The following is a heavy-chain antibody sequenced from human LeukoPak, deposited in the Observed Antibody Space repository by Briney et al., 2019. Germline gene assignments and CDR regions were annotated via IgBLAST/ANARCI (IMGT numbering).Heavy chain of an antibody. CDR1: GGSISSGTFY. CDR2: IYSSGST. CDR3: ARTGIKYSSSPRAFDL. V-gene: IGHV4-61*02. J-gene: IGHJ3*01. D-gene: IGHD6-13*01. Sequence: SETLSLTCTVSGGSISSGTFYWSWIRQPAGKGLEWIGRIYSSGSTNYNPSLKSRVTISVDTSKNQFSLNLNSVTAADTAVYYCARTGIKYSSSPRAFDLWGQGTMVTVSS.